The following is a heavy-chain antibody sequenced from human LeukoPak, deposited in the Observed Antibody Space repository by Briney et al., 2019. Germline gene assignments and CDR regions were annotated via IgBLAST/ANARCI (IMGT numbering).Heavy chain of an antibody. J-gene: IGHJ4*02. D-gene: IGHD6-13*01. V-gene: IGHV3-30*04. Sequence: GRSLRLSCAASGLTFSSYAMHWVRQAPGKGLEWVAVISYDGSNKYYADSVKGRFTISRDNSKNTLYLQMNSLRAEDTAVYYCARVGRWGTTAGHFDYWGQGTLVTVSS. CDR2: ISYDGSNK. CDR1: GLTFSSYA. CDR3: ARVGRWGTTAGHFDY.